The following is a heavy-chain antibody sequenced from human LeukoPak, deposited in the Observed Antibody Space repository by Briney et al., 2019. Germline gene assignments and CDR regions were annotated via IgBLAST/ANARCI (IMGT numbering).Heavy chain of an antibody. Sequence: GGSLRLSCKGSGFNFGDVWMNWVRQAPGKGLEWVSAISGSGGSTYYADSVKGRFTISRDNSKNTLYLQMNSLRAEDTAVYYCAKAYDSSGYYGYFDYWGQGTLVTVSS. CDR2: ISGSGGST. CDR3: AKAYDSSGYYGYFDY. J-gene: IGHJ4*02. CDR1: GFNFGDVW. V-gene: IGHV3-23*01. D-gene: IGHD3-22*01.